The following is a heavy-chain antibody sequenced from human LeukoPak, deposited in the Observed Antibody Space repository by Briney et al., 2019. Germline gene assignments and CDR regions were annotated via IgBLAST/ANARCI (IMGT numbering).Heavy chain of an antibody. CDR2: IYYSGST. D-gene: IGHD2-2*01. CDR1: GGSISSSSYY. CDR3: ARHARAAMYYFDY. Sequence: SETLSLTCTVSGGSISSSSYYWGWIRQPPGKGLEWIGSIYYSGSTYYNPSLKSRVTISVDTSKNQFSLKLSSVTAADAAVYYCARHARAAMYYFDYWGQGTLVTVSS. V-gene: IGHV4-39*01. J-gene: IGHJ4*02.